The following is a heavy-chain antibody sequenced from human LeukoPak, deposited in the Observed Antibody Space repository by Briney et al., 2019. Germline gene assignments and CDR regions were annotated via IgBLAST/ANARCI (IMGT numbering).Heavy chain of an antibody. CDR2: INHSGST. Sequence: SETLSLTCAVYGGSFSGYYWSWIRQPPGKGLEWIGEINHSGSTNYNPSLRSRVTISVDTSKNQFSLKLSSVTAADTAVYYCASLSSGWYGDFDYWGQGTLVTVSS. D-gene: IGHD6-19*01. CDR3: ASLSSGWYGDFDY. V-gene: IGHV4-34*01. J-gene: IGHJ4*02. CDR1: GGSFSGYY.